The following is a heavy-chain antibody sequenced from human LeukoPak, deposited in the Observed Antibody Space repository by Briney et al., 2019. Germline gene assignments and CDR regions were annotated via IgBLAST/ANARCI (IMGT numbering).Heavy chain of an antibody. CDR2: VYPGDSDT. CDR3: ARRGGNYGTWYFDL. CDR1: GYSFTNYW. Sequence: GGSLEISCKGSGYSFTNYWIAWVRQMPGKGLEWMGIVYPGDSDTRYSPSFQGQVTISADESISAAYLQWSSLKATDTAMYYCARRGGNYGTWYFDLWGRGTLVTVSS. D-gene: IGHD4-11*01. J-gene: IGHJ2*01. V-gene: IGHV5-51*01.